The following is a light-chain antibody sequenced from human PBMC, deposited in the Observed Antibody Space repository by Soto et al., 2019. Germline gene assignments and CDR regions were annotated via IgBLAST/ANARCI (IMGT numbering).Light chain of an antibody. J-gene: IGLJ1*01. CDR3: CSYAGSSTPLI. V-gene: IGLV2-23*02. Sequence: QSVLTQPASVSGSPGQSITISCTGTSSDVGSYNLVSWYQQHPGKAPKLMIYEVSKRPSGVSNRFSGSKSSNTASLTISGLQAEDEADYYCCSYAGSSTPLIFGTGTEVTVL. CDR2: EVS. CDR1: SSDVGSYNL.